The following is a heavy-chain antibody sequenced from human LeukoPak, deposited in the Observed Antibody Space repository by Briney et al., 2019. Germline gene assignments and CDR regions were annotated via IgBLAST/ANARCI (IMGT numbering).Heavy chain of an antibody. CDR2: ISYDGSNK. V-gene: IGHV3-30*04. J-gene: IGHJ6*04. Sequence: GGSLRLSCAASGFTFSSYAMHWVRQAPGKGLERVAVISYDGSNKYYADSVKGRFTISRDNSKNTLYLQMNSLRAEDTAAYYCAREVRHYYGMDVWGKGTTVTVSS. CDR3: AREVRHYYGMDV. CDR1: GFTFSSYA.